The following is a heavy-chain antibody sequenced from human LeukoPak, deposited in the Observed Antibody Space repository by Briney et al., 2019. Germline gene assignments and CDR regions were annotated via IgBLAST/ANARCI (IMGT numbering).Heavy chain of an antibody. CDR1: GGSISSYY. CDR2: IYTSGST. Sequence: PSETLSLTCTVSGGSISSYYWSWIRQPAGKGLECIGRIYTSGSTNYNPSLKSRVTISVDKSKNQFSLKLSSVTAADTAVYYCARDLVYCSGGSCYSNNWFDPWGQGTLVTVSS. CDR3: ARDLVYCSGGSCYSNNWFDP. D-gene: IGHD2-15*01. J-gene: IGHJ5*02. V-gene: IGHV4-4*07.